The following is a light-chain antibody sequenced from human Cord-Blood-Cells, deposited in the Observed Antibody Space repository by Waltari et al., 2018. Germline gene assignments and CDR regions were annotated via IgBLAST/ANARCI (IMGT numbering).Light chain of an antibody. J-gene: IGLJ3*02. CDR2: DVS. CDR3: SSYTSSSTLWV. Sequence: QSALTQPASVSGSPGQSITIPCTGTSSDVGGYNYVPWYQQHPGKAPKLMIYDVSKRPSGVSNRFSGSKSGNTASLTISGLQAEDEADYYCSSYTSSSTLWVFGGGTKLTVL. CDR1: SSDVGGYNY. V-gene: IGLV2-14*01.